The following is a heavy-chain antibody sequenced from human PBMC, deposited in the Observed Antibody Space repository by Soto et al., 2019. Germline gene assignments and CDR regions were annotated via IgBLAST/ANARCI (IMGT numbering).Heavy chain of an antibody. V-gene: IGHV2-70*01. CDR1: GFSLSNARMG. J-gene: IGHJ4*02. Sequence: LTCTVPGFSLSNARMGVSWIRQPPGKALEWLGLIDWEDDKFYRKSLRTRVTISKGTSKNRVVLTMTNMDPTDTATYYCARSRSSGSSRYYFDFWGQGTLVTVSS. CDR3: ARSRSSGSSRYYFDF. CDR2: IDWEDDK. D-gene: IGHD1-26*01.